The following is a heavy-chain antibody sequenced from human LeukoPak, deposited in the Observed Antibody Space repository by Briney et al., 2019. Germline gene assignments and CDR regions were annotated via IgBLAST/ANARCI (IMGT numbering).Heavy chain of an antibody. Sequence: GGSLRLSCAASGFTFSSYSMNWVRQAPGKGLEWVSYISSSSSTIYYADSVKGRFTISRDNTKNSLYLQMNSLRAEDTAVYYCARGLGFGEDYWGQGTLVTVSS. V-gene: IGHV3-48*04. CDR1: GFTFSSYS. D-gene: IGHD3-10*01. CDR3: ARGLGFGEDY. J-gene: IGHJ4*02. CDR2: ISSSSSTI.